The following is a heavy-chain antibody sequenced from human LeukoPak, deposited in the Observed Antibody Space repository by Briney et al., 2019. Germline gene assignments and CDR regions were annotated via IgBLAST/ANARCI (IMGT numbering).Heavy chain of an antibody. D-gene: IGHD6-13*01. CDR1: GDTFIIND. CDR3: ARVTAAGTWTFDI. J-gene: IGHJ3*02. Sequence: ASVKVSFKASGDTFIINDINWVRQATGQGLEWMGWMNPNSGNTGYAQKFQGRVTMTRNTSISTAYMELTDLRSEDTAVYYCARVTAAGTWTFDIWGQGTTVTVSS. CDR2: MNPNSGNT. V-gene: IGHV1-8*01.